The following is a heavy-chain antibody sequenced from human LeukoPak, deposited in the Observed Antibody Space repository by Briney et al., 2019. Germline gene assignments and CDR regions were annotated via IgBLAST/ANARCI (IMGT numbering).Heavy chain of an antibody. Sequence: GASLRLSCAASGFTFSSYVMSWVRQAPGKGLEWVSAISGSGGSTYYADSVKGRFTISRDNSKNTLYLQMNSLRAEDTAVYYCARYYDSSGYYWGHFDYWGQGTLVTVSS. V-gene: IGHV3-23*01. J-gene: IGHJ4*02. CDR3: ARYYDSSGYYWGHFDY. D-gene: IGHD3-22*01. CDR2: ISGSGGST. CDR1: GFTFSSYV.